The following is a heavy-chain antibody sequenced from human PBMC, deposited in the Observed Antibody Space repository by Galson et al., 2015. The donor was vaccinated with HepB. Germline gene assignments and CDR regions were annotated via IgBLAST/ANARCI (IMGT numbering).Heavy chain of an antibody. CDR1: GYTFTSYD. J-gene: IGHJ1*01. D-gene: IGHD2-15*01. V-gene: IGHV1-8*01. CDR2: MNPNSGNT. Sequence: SCKASGYTFTSYDINWVRQATGQGLEWMGWMNPNSGNTGYAQKFQGRVTMTRNTSISTAYMELSSLRSEDTAVYYCARANKRYCSGGSCFPRYFQHWGQGTLVTVSS. CDR3: ARANKRYCSGGSCFPRYFQH.